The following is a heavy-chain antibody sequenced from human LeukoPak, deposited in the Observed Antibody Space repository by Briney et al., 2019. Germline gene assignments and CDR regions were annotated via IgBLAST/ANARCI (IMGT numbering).Heavy chain of an antibody. CDR1: GDSVSSNSAA. D-gene: IGHD2-15*01. CDR3: ARDLTGYCGGGSCYLGIES. CDR2: TYYRSKWYN. Sequence: SQTLSLTCAISGDSVSSNSAAWNWIRQSPSRGLEWLGRTYYRSKWYNDYAVSVKSRITINPDTSKNQFPLQLNSVTPEDTAVYYCARDLTGYCGGGSCYLGIESWGQGTLVTVSS. J-gene: IGHJ4*02. V-gene: IGHV6-1*01.